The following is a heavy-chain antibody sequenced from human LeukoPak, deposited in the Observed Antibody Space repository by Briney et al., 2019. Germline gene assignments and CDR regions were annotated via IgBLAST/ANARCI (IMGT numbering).Heavy chain of an antibody. J-gene: IGHJ4*02. V-gene: IGHV1-24*01. D-gene: IGHD3-22*01. CDR3: ATGPPRYYYDSSGYREAFDY. CDR1: GYTLTELS. Sequence: ASVKVSCKVSGYTLTELSMHWVRQAPGKGLEWMGGFDPEDGETIYAQKFQGRLTMTEDTSTDTAYMELSSLRSEDTAVYYCATGPPRYYYDSSGYREAFDYWGQGTLVTVSS. CDR2: FDPEDGET.